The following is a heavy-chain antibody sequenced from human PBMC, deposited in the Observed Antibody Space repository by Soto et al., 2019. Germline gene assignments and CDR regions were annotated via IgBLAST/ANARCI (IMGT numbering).Heavy chain of an antibody. D-gene: IGHD5-12*01. V-gene: IGHV1-69*13. CDR2: IIPIFGTA. CDR3: ARGRDIVATIRPYYNYGMGV. CDR1: GGTFSSYA. Sequence: SVKVSCKASGGTFSSYAISWVRQAPGQGLEWMGGIIPIFGTANYAQKFQGRVTITADESTSTAYMELSSLRSEDTAVYYCARGRDIVATIRPYYNYGMGVWGQGTTVTVSS. J-gene: IGHJ6*02.